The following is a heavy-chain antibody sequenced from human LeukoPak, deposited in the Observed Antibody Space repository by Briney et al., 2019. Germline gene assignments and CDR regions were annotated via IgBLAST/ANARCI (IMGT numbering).Heavy chain of an antibody. V-gene: IGHV3-30*18. CDR1: GFTFSSYG. D-gene: IGHD4-17*01. CDR2: ISYDGCNK. Sequence: GTSLRLSCAASGFTFSSYGMHWVRQAPGKGLEWVAIISYDGCNKYYADSVKGRFTISRDNSKNTLYLQMNSLRAEDTAVYYCAKGYDYGDPWGQGTLVTVSS. CDR3: AKGYDYGDP. J-gene: IGHJ5*02.